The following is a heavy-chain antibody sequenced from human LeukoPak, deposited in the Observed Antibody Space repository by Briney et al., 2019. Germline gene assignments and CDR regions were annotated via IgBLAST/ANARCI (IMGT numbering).Heavy chain of an antibody. D-gene: IGHD3-3*01. V-gene: IGHV3-48*03. Sequence: GGSLRLSCAASGFTFSSSEMNWVRQAPGEGLEWISYISGPGYSIYYADPVKGRFTISRDNAKNSLSLQMNSLRGEDTAVYYCARDFRGYYRIDSWGQGTLVTVSS. CDR1: GFTFSSSE. CDR2: ISGPGYSI. CDR3: ARDFRGYYRIDS. J-gene: IGHJ4*02.